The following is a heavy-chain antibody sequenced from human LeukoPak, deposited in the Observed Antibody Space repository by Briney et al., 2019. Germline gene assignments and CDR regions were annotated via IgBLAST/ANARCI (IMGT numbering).Heavy chain of an antibody. J-gene: IGHJ3*02. CDR1: GFTVSSNY. Sequence: PGGSLRLSCAASGFTVSSNYMSWVRQAPGKGLEWVSVIYSGGSTYYADSVKGRFTISRDDSKNTLYLQMNSLRAEDTAVYYCARGRITMVRGVIMTFDAFDIWGQGTMVTVSS. CDR2: IYSGGST. CDR3: ARGRITMVRGVIMTFDAFDI. V-gene: IGHV3-66*01. D-gene: IGHD3-10*01.